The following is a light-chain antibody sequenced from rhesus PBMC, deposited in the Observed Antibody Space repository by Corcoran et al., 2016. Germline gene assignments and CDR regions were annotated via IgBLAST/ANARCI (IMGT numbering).Light chain of an antibody. CDR2: WAA. V-gene: IGKV4-1*01. CDR1: QSLLSSSTNKNY. J-gene: IGKJ1*01. Sequence: DIVMTQSPDSLAVSLGERVTINCKSSQSLLSSSTNKNYLAWYQQRPGQAPNRYISWAASRESGGPNVLGGSGAGTEFTLPISCLQAEDVEVYYCQQYYSTPLTFGQGTKVEIK. CDR3: QQYYSTPLT.